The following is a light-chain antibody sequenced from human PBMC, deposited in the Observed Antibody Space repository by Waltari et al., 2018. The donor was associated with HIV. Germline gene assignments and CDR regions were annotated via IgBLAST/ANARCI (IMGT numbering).Light chain of an antibody. CDR1: SSDIGDYNY. CDR3: CSFAGSYTLV. CDR2: DVT. J-gene: IGLJ3*02. V-gene: IGLV2-11*01. Sequence: QSALTQPRSVSGSPGQSVTISCTGTSSDIGDYNYVSWYQQHPGKAPKLMIYDVTKRPSGVPDRFSGSRSGITASLTISGLQAEDEAAYYCCSFAGSYTLVFGGGTKLTVL.